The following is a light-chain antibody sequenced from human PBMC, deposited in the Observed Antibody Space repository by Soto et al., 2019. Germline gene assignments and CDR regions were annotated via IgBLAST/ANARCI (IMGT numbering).Light chain of an antibody. V-gene: IGKV3-11*01. Sequence: EIVLTQSPATLSLSPGERATLSCRASQSVSNYLAWYQQKPGQAPRLLIYDASTRADGIPARFSGSGSGTDFTLPISSLEPEDVAVYYCQQRSNWPPVTFGGGTKVDIK. CDR2: DAS. J-gene: IGKJ4*01. CDR3: QQRSNWPPVT. CDR1: QSVSNY.